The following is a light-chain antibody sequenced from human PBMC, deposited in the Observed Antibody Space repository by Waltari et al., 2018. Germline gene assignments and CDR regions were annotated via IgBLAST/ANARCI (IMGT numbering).Light chain of an antibody. CDR3: QQYYAIPYT. Sequence: DIVMTQSPDSLAVSLGERATINCKSSQSVLYSSNNKNYFAWYQQRPGQPTKLLIYWASTRESGVPDRFSGSGSGTDFTLTISSLQAEDVAVYYCQQYYAIPYTFGQGTKL. V-gene: IGKV4-1*01. CDR1: QSVLYSSNNKNY. CDR2: WAS. J-gene: IGKJ2*01.